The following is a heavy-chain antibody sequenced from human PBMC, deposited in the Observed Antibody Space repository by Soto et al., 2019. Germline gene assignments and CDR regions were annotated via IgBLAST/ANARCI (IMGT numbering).Heavy chain of an antibody. Sequence: GGSLRLSCRASGLAFGNYAMNWVRQVPGRGLEWVAGVSTNGRSTYYADSVRGRFTISRDNSKITVYLQMNSLRAEDTAVYYCAKDRAFNYFYGMDVWGQGTTVTVS. D-gene: IGHD3-10*01. CDR2: VSTNGRST. CDR3: AKDRAFNYFYGMDV. V-gene: IGHV3-23*01. J-gene: IGHJ6*02. CDR1: GLAFGNYA.